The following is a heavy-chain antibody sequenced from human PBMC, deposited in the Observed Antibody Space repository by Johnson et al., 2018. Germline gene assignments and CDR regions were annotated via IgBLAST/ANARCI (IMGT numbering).Heavy chain of an antibody. D-gene: IGHD3-10*01. Sequence: VQLVESGGVVVQPGGSLRLSCAVSGFTFDDYTFHWVRQAPGKGLEWVSLISWDGGSRYYARSVKGRFTIYRDNSKNSLYLQMNRLRNEDNALYYCEKNRGGLGTYYPHIYYYYMGVGGKGTTVTVSS. J-gene: IGHJ6*03. V-gene: IGHV3-43*01. CDR3: EKNRGGLGTYYPHIYYYYMGV. CDR1: GFTFDDYT. CDR2: ISWDGGSR.